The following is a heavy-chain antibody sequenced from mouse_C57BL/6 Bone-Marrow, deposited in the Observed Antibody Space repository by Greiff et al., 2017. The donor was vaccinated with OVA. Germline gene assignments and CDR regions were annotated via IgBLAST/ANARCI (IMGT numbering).Heavy chain of an antibody. CDR3: ALYGSSLLPFDV. V-gene: IGHV1-85*01. Sequence: VQVVASGPELVKPGASVKLSCKASGYTFTSYDINWLKQRPGQGLEWIGWIYPRAGSTKYNEKFKGTATLTVDTSSSTAYMELHSLTSEDSAVYFCALYGSSLLPFDVWGTGTTVTVSS. D-gene: IGHD1-1*01. CDR1: GYTFTSYD. CDR2: IYPRAGST. J-gene: IGHJ1*03.